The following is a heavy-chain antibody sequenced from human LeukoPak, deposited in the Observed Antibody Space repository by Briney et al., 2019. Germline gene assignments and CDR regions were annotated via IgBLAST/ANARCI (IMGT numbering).Heavy chain of an antibody. J-gene: IGHJ4*02. D-gene: IGHD3-22*01. Sequence: GGSLRLSCAASGFTFRSYGMSWVRQAPGKGLEWVSGISGSGGSTYCADSVRGRFTISRDNSKNTLYLQMNSLRAEDTAVYYCAKDLLRTIVVITAAGYYFDYWGQGTLVTVSS. CDR1: GFTFRSYG. CDR3: AKDLLRTIVVITAAGYYFDY. V-gene: IGHV3-23*01. CDR2: ISGSGGST.